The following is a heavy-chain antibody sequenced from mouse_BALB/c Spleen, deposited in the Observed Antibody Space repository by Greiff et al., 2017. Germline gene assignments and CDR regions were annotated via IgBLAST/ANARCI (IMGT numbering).Heavy chain of an antibody. D-gene: IGHD2-14*01. CDR2: IYPGDGDT. Sequence: VKLQESGAELARPGASVKLSCKASGYTFTSYWMQWVKQRPGQGLEWIGAIYPGDGDTRYTQKFKGKATLTADKSSSTAYMQLSSLASEDSAVYYCAREGRYDDYAMDYWGQGTSVTVSS. J-gene: IGHJ4*01. CDR1: GYTFTSYW. V-gene: IGHV1-87*01. CDR3: AREGRYDDYAMDY.